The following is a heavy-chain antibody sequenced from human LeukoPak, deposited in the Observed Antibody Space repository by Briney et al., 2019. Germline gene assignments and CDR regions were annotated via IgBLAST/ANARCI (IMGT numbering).Heavy chain of an antibody. D-gene: IGHD2-2*01. CDR1: GYSISSGYY. Sequence: SETLSLTCTVSGYSISSGYYWGWIRQPPGKGLEWIGSIYHRGSTYYNPSLKSRVTISVDTSKNQFSLKLSSVTAADTAVYYCARDLVVVPAAPISWYYYGMDVWGQGTTVTVSS. J-gene: IGHJ6*02. CDR3: ARDLVVVPAAPISWYYYGMDV. V-gene: IGHV4-38-2*02. CDR2: IYHRGST.